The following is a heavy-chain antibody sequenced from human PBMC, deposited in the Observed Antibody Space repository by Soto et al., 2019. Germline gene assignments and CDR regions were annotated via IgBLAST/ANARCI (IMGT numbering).Heavy chain of an antibody. J-gene: IGHJ5*02. D-gene: IGHD6-13*01. CDR2: IYHSGST. CDR1: GGSISSGGYS. V-gene: IGHV4-30-2*01. Sequence: SETLSLTCAVSGGSISSGGYSWSWIRQPPGKGLEWIGYIYHSGSTYYNPSLKSRVTISVDRSKNQFSLKLSSVTAADTAVYYCARGTPDSSSWYGNWFDPWGQGTLVTVS. CDR3: ARGTPDSSSWYGNWFDP.